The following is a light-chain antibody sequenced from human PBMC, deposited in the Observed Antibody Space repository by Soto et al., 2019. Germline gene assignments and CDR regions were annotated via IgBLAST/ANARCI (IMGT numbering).Light chain of an antibody. V-gene: IGKV1-39*01. J-gene: IGKJ2*01. CDR2: GAS. CDR1: RPISDY. CDR3: QQCSSTPQFP. Sequence: IQMTQYPSSLSASVGDKVTITCRASRPISDYLNWYQQKPGKAPKLLIYGASKVQSGVQSRFSGSGSGTEFTLTVSSLQPEDSAIYYCQQCSSTPQFPFGQGTNLELK.